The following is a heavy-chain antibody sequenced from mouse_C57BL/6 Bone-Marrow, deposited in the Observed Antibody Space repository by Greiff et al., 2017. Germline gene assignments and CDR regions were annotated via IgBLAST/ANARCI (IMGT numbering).Heavy chain of an antibody. V-gene: IGHV14-4*01. J-gene: IGHJ3*01. CDR2: IDPENGDT. CDR1: GFNFKDDY. Sequence: VQLQQSGAELVRPGASVKLSCTASGFNFKDDYMHWVKQRPEQGLEWIGWIDPENGDTEYASKFQGKATITADTSSNTAYLQLSSLTSEDTAVYYCTTGGWLRRCAYWGQGTLVTVSA. D-gene: IGHD2-2*01. CDR3: TTGGWLRRCAY.